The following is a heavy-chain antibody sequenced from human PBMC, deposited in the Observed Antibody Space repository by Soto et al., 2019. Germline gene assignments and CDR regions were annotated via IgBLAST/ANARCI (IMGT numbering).Heavy chain of an antibody. Sequence: EVQVLESGGGLVQPGGSLRLSCAATGFTFSDFAMSWVRQAPGKGLEWVSRIYGGGNGPHYADSVKGRVTISRDNSTNTLYLKMNRLRAEDTAVYYCAKMEGMDPWAYSFDYWGQGTLVTVSS. J-gene: IGHJ4*02. CDR3: AKMEGMDPWAYSFDY. D-gene: IGHD2-2*03. V-gene: IGHV3-23*01. CDR1: GFTFSDFA. CDR2: IYGGGNGP.